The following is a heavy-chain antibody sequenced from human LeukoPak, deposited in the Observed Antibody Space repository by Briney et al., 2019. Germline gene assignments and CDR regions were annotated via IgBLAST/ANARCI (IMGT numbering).Heavy chain of an antibody. Sequence: PGGSLRLSCAASGFTFSTYGMSWVRQAPGKGLEWVSTISGSGGSTYHADSVKGRFTISRDNSKNTRYLQMNLLRDEDTAVFYCAKRADGSSSYCPDYWGQGTLVTVSS. CDR2: ISGSGGST. CDR1: GFTFSTYG. D-gene: IGHD3-22*01. V-gene: IGHV3-23*01. J-gene: IGHJ4*02. CDR3: AKRADGSSSYCPDY.